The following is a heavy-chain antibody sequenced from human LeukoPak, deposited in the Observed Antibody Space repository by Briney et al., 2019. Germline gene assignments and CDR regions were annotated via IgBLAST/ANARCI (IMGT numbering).Heavy chain of an antibody. CDR2: INPSGGST. CDR3: ARDYLKVVVAGTAPSAGHMDY. V-gene: IGHV1-46*01. CDR1: GYTFTSYY. D-gene: IGHD2-15*01. J-gene: IGHJ4*02. Sequence: GASLKVSCKASGYTFTSYYMHSVRQAPGQGLEWMGIINPSGGSTSYAQKFQGRVTMTRDTSSSTVYMELSSLRSEDMAVYYCARDYLKVVVAGTAPSAGHMDYWGQGTLVTISS.